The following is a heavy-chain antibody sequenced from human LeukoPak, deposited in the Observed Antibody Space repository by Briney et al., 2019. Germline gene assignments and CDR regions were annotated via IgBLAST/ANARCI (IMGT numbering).Heavy chain of an antibody. J-gene: IGHJ4*02. CDR1: GGSISSYY. V-gene: IGHV4-4*07. Sequence: SETLSLTCTVSGGSISSYYWSWIRQPAGKGLEWIGRIYTSGSTNYNPSLKSRVTMSVDTSKNQFSLKLSSVTAADTAVYYCARVRALSYYDSSGDLYYFQYWGQGTLVTVSS. CDR2: IYTSGST. D-gene: IGHD3-22*01. CDR3: ARVRALSYYDSSGDLYYFQY.